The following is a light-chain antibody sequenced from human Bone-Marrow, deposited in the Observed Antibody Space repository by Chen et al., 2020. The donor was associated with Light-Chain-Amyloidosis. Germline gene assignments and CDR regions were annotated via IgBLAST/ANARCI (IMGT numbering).Light chain of an antibody. CDR2: GSS. CDR1: QTIRSNY. J-gene: IGKJ4*01. CDR3: QQYGTSPLT. V-gene: IGKV3-20*01. Sequence: EIVLTQPPGTLSLSPGEGANLSCRASQTIRSNYLTWYQQKFGPAPRLLIYGSSNRATGIPDRFTGSGSGTDFTLTISRLEPEDFAMYYCQQYGTSPLTFGGGTKVEIK.